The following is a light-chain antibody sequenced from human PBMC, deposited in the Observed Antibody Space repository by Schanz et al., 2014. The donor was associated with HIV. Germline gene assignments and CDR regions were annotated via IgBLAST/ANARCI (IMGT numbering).Light chain of an antibody. CDR3: AAWDDTLSGYV. J-gene: IGLJ1*01. Sequence: QSALTQPPSASGPPGQRVSISCSGSSSNIGSNSVNWYQQLPGTAPKLLIYSNNQRPSGVPDRFSGSKSGTSASLAISGLQSEDEADYYCAAWDDTLSGYVFGTGTKLTVL. CDR2: SNN. CDR1: SSNIGSNS. V-gene: IGLV1-44*01.